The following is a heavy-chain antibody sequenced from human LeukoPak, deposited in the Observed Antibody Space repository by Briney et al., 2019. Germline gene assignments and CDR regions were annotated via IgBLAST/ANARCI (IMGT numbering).Heavy chain of an antibody. CDR2: IFPGDSDT. J-gene: IGHJ4*02. CDR3: AGARGATYFDY. D-gene: IGHD1-26*01. Sequence: GESLKISCKASGYIFANYWIGWVRQLPGKGLEWMGIIFPGDSDTRYSPSFQGQVTISVDKSINTAYLQWRSLKAADTAMYYCAGARGATYFDYWGQGTLVSVSS. CDR1: GYIFANYW. V-gene: IGHV5-51*01.